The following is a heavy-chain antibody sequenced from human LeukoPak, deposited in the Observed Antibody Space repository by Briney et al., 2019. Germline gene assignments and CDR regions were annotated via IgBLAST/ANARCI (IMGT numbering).Heavy chain of an antibody. CDR2: INHSGST. D-gene: IGHD3-10*01. V-gene: IGHV4-34*01. CDR3: ARGVGWFGELFDDH. J-gene: IGHJ4*02. Sequence: SETLSLTCAVYGGSFSGYYWSWIRQPPGKGLEWIGEINHSGSTNYNPSLKSRVTISVDTSKNQFSLKLSSVTAADTAVHYCARGVGWFGELFDDHWGQRTLLTVSS. CDR1: GGSFSGYY.